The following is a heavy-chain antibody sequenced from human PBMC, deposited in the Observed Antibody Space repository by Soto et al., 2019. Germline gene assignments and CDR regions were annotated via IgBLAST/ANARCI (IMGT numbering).Heavy chain of an antibody. CDR3: AGGGRYLEWFAWVDP. J-gene: IGHJ5*02. CDR1: GYTFASYD. CDR2: MNPNYGDT. V-gene: IGHV1-8*01. D-gene: IGHD3-3*01. Sequence: QVQLVQSGAEMKRPGASVKVSCRASGYTFASYDICWVRQAKGQGLEWIGWMNPNYGDTGYAQNFLARVTLTRDTTVRTTFLEISTLTSADTATYYCAGGGRYLEWFAWVDPWGKGNLVTVPS.